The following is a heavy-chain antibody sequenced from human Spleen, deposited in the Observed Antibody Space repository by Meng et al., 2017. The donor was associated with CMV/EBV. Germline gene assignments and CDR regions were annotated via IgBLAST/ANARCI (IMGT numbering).Heavy chain of an antibody. Sequence: SVKVSCKASGGTFSSDAISWVRQAPGQGLEWMRGIIPIFGTANSAQKFQGRFTITTDESTSTAYMELSSLRSEDTAVYYCARESGQQQLVLAGVWFDPWGQGTLVTVSS. CDR1: GGTFSSDA. CDR3: ARESGQQQLVLAGVWFDP. J-gene: IGHJ5*02. CDR2: IIPIFGTA. V-gene: IGHV1-69*05. D-gene: IGHD6-13*01.